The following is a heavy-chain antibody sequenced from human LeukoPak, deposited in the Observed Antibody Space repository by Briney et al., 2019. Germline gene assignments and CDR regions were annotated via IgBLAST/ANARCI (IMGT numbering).Heavy chain of an antibody. CDR1: GFAFTDYG. D-gene: IGHD2-8*01. V-gene: IGHV3-74*01. CDR3: ARNYNGMSY. Sequence: PGGSLRLSCVASGFAFTDYGMMWVRQAPGKGLVWVSYINNDGRSTTYADSVKGRFTISRDNAKNTLHLQMNSLRDDDTAMYCCARNYNGMSYWGQGTRVIVSS. J-gene: IGHJ4*02. CDR2: INNDGRST.